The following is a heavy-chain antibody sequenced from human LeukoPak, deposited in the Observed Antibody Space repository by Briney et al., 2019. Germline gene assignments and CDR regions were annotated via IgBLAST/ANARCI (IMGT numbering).Heavy chain of an antibody. J-gene: IGHJ4*02. CDR2: INPNSGGT. CDR3: ARDSGRVGATGPFDY. V-gene: IGHV1-2*02. D-gene: IGHD1-26*01. CDR1: GYTFTDYY. Sequence: ASVKVSCKASGYTFTDYYIHWVRQAPGQGLEWMGWINPNSGGTNYAQKFQGRVTMTRDTSIRTAYMELSRLISDDTAVYYCARDSGRVGATGPFDYWGQGTLVTVSS.